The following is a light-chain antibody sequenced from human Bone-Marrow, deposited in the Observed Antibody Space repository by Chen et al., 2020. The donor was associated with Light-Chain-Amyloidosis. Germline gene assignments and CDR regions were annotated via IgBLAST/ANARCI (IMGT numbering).Light chain of an antibody. V-gene: IGLV2-14*01. CDR1: SSDVGGDNH. Sequence: QSSLTQPASVSGSPGPAITVSCTGTSSDVGGDNHVSWYHQHPDKAPKLMIYEVTNRPSWVPDRFSGSKSNNTASLTISGHQTDDEADYCCSSYTITNTLVFGSGTRVTV. J-gene: IGLJ1*01. CDR2: EVT. CDR3: SSYTITNTLV.